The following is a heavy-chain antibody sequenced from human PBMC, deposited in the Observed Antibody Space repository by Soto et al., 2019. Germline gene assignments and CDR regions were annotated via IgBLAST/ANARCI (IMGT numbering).Heavy chain of an antibody. J-gene: IGHJ4*02. V-gene: IGHV4-59*01. CDR3: ARGGIAARLFDY. D-gene: IGHD6-6*01. Sequence: SETLSLTCTVSGGSIRSYYWSWIRQPPGKGLEWIGHIYYSGSTNYNPSLKSRVTISVDTSKNQFSLKLSSVTAADTAVYYCARGGIAARLFDYWGQGTLVTVSS. CDR2: IYYSGST. CDR1: GGSIRSYY.